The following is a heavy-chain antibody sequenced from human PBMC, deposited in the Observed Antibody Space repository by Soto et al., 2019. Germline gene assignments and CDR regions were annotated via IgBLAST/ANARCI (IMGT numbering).Heavy chain of an antibody. J-gene: IGHJ4*02. V-gene: IGHV3-21*01. CDR3: ARESEDLTSNFDY. Sequence: GGSLRLSCAASGFTFTRYSMNWVRPAPWQWLAWVSSISMTTNYIYYADSMKFRFTVSRENAKNSVYLEMNSLSAEDTALYYCARESEDLTSNFDYWGQGTLVTVS. CDR1: GFTFTRYS. CDR2: ISMTTNYI.